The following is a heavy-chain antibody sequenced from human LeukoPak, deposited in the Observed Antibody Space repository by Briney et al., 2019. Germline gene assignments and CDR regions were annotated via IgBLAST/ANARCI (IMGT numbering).Heavy chain of an antibody. D-gene: IGHD4-17*01. V-gene: IGHV1-69*01. CDR3: AREDAYGDSHAFDI. J-gene: IGHJ3*02. CDR1: GNSISNYA. Sequence: SVKVSCKASGNSISNYAVSWVRQAPGQGLEWMGGIIPIFGTANYAQKFQGRVTITADESTSTAYMELSSLRSEDTAVYYCAREDAYGDSHAFDIWGQGTMVTVSS. CDR2: IIPIFGTA.